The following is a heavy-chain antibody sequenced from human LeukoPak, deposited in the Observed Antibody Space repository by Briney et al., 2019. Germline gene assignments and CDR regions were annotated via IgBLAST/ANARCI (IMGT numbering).Heavy chain of an antibody. CDR3: ARDPSPTVRYYFDY. V-gene: IGHV3-30*04. Sequence: GGSLRLSCAASGFTLSSYAMHWVRQAPGKGLEWVAVISYDGSNKYYADSVKGRFTISRDNSKNTLYLQMNSLRAEDTAVYYCARDPSPTVRYYFDYWGQGTLAAVSS. CDR2: ISYDGSNK. D-gene: IGHD4-11*01. CDR1: GFTLSSYA. J-gene: IGHJ4*02.